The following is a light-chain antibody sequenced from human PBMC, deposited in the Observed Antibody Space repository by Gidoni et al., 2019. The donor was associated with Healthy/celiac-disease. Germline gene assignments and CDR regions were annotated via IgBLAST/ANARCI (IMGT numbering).Light chain of an antibody. CDR1: QRVSSY. Sequence: EIVLTQSPATLSLSPGERATLSCRASQRVSSYLAWYQQKPGQAPRLLIYDASNRATGIQARFSGSVSGTDFTLTISSLEPEDFAVYYCQQRSNWPLTFGGGTKVEIK. CDR2: DAS. J-gene: IGKJ4*01. CDR3: QQRSNWPLT. V-gene: IGKV3-11*01.